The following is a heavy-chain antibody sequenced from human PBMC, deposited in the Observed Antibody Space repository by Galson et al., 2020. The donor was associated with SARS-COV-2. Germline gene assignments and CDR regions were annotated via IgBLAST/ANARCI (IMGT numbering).Heavy chain of an antibody. Sequence: GGSLRLSCAASGFTFSSYAMHWVRQAPGKGLEWVAAILYDGSKKYYADSVRGRFTISRDTSKNTLYLQMNSLRAEDTAVYYCTRAPTGLDVWGQGTTVTVSS. CDR1: GFTFSSYA. J-gene: IGHJ6*02. V-gene: IGHV3-30*04. CDR3: TRAPTGLDV. CDR2: ILYDGSKK.